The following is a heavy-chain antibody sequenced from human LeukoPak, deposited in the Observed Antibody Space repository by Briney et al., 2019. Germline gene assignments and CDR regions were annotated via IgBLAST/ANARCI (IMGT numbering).Heavy chain of an antibody. J-gene: IGHJ4*02. CDR1: GFTFSSYE. V-gene: IGHV3-48*03. Sequence: GGSLRLSCAASGFTFSSYEMNWVRQAPGKGLDWVSYISTSGSTIYYADSVKGRFTISRDNAKDTLYLQMNSLRAEDTAVYYCVGGGWYNWNIDFDYWGQGTLVTVSS. CDR2: ISTSGSTI. D-gene: IGHD1-1*01. CDR3: VGGGWYNWNIDFDY.